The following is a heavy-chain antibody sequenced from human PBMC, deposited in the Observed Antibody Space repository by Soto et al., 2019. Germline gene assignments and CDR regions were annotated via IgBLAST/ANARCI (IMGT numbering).Heavy chain of an antibody. CDR2: IYYSGSA. J-gene: IGHJ3*02. Sequence: QVQLQESGPGLVKPSQTLSLTCTVSGGSISSGDYYWNWIRQPPGKGLEWIGYIYYSGSAYYNPSLKSQGTISVDTSKNQFSLKLSSVTAADTAVYYCARANYSNAIDIWGQGTMVTVSS. CDR1: GGSISSGDYY. D-gene: IGHD3-10*01. V-gene: IGHV4-30-4*01. CDR3: ARANYSNAIDI.